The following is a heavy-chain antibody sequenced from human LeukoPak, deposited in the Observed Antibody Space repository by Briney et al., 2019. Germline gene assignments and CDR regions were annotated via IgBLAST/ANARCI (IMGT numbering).Heavy chain of an antibody. V-gene: IGHV1-18*01. CDR3: AGGRISSGWYRIAEYFQH. J-gene: IGHJ1*01. CDR2: ISAYNGNT. CDR1: GYTFTSYG. D-gene: IGHD6-19*01. Sequence: GASVKVSCKASGYTFTSYGISWVRQAPGQGLEWMGWISAYNGNTNYAQKLQGRVTMTTDTSTSTAYMELRSLRSDDTAVYYCAGGRISSGWYRIAEYFQHWGQGTLVTVSS.